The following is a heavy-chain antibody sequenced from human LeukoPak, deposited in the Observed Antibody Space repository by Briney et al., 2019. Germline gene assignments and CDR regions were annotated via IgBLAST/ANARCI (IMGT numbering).Heavy chain of an antibody. Sequence: PGSSLRLSCAASGFTFGRYTIHWVRQVPGKGLEWVAVVSSDGNRQYYADSVRGRFTVSRDSSKSTLYLQMRSLRTEDTAVYYCARADISGYCVYWGQGTLVTVSS. J-gene: IGHJ4*02. CDR3: ARADISGYCVY. D-gene: IGHD3-22*01. CDR2: VSSDGNRQ. CDR1: GFTFGRYT. V-gene: IGHV3-30-3*01.